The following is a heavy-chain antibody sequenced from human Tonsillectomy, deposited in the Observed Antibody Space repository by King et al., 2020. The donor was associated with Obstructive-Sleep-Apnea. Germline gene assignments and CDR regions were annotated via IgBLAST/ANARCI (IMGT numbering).Heavy chain of an antibody. CDR2: IYPCDSFN. CDR1: GYSFTTYW. CDR3: ARQGDTSAWSD. V-gene: IGHV5-51*01. Sequence: QLVQSGAEVKKPGESLKISCKASGYSFTTYWIGWVRQMAGKGLEWIGIIYPCDSFNTYRPSFQGQVTISVDKSIRTAYLQWSSLKASDTAMYYCARQGDTSAWSDWGQGTLVTVSS. J-gene: IGHJ4*02. D-gene: IGHD6-19*01.